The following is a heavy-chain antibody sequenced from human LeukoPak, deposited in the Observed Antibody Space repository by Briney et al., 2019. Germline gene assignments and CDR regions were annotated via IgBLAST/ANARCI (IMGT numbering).Heavy chain of an antibody. V-gene: IGHV3-21*01. J-gene: IGHJ4*02. CDR2: ISSSSSYI. Sequence: GGFLRLSCAASGFTFSSYSMNWVRQAPGKGLEWVSSISSSSSYIYYADSVKGRFTISRDNAKNSLYLQMNSLRAEDTAVYYCASGYSGSYFAPFDYWGQGTLVTVSS. D-gene: IGHD1-26*01. CDR1: GFTFSSYS. CDR3: ASGYSGSYFAPFDY.